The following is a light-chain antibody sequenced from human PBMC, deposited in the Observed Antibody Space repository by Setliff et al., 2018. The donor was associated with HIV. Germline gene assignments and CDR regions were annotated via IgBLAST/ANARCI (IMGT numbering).Light chain of an antibody. V-gene: IGLV2-14*01. CDR3: SSHTPSSTLV. CDR1: SSDVGGYNY. J-gene: IGLJ1*01. Sequence: QSALTQPASVSGSPGQSTTISCTGTSSDVGGYNYVSWYQHHPGKAPKLMIYEVTNRPSGVSTRFSGSKSGNTASLTISGLQAEDEADYYCSSHTPSSTLVFGTGTKVTVL. CDR2: EVT.